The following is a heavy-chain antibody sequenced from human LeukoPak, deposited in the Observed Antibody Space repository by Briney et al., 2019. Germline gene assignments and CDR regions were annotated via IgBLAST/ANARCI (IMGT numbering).Heavy chain of an antibody. D-gene: IGHD5-12*01. Sequence: GSLRLSCAASGFTFSSYGMHWVRQAPGKGLEWVAVIWYDGSNKYYADSVKGRFTISRDNSKNTLYLQMNSLRAEDTAVYYCARAWLRGYYFDYWGQGTLVTVSS. J-gene: IGHJ4*02. V-gene: IGHV3-33*01. CDR3: ARAWLRGYYFDY. CDR2: IWYDGSNK. CDR1: GFTFSSYG.